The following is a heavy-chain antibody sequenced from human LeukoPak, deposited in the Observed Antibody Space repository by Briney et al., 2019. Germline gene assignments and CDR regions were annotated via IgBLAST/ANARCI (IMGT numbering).Heavy chain of an antibody. D-gene: IGHD3-9*01. CDR3: ARDILTGYYVNWFDP. CDR1: GYRFTSYA. Sequence: GASVKVSCKASGYRFTSYAMNWVRQAPGQGLEWMGGIIPIFGTANYAQKFQGRVTITADESTSTAYMELSSLRSEDTAVYYCARDILTGYYVNWFDPWGQGTLVTVSS. CDR2: IIPIFGTA. J-gene: IGHJ5*02. V-gene: IGHV1-69*13.